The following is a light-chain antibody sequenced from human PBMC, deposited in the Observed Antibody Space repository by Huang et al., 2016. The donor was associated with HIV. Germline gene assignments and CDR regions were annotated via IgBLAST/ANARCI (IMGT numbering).Light chain of an antibody. CDR1: QSLSSSY. CDR2: DAS. J-gene: IGKJ4*01. V-gene: IGKV3D-20*01. Sequence: EIVLTQSPATLSLSPGERATLSCGASQSLSSSYLAWYQQKPGLAPRLLIYDASSMATGIPDRFSGSGSGTDFTLTISRLEPEDFAVYYCQQYGSSPLTFGGGTKVEIK. CDR3: QQYGSSPLT.